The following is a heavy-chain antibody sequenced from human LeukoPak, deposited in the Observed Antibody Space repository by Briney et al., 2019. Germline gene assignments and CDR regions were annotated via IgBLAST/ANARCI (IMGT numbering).Heavy chain of an antibody. V-gene: IGHV4-39*01. CDR1: GGSISSSSYY. J-gene: IGHJ6*02. CDR2: IYYSGST. CDR3: AGYVQGLRPEAYYYYYGMDV. Sequence: PSETLSLTCTVSGGSISSSSYYWGWIRQPPGKGLEWIGSIYYSGSTYYNPSLKSRVTISVDTSKNQFSLKLSSVTAADTAVYYCAGYVQGLRPEAYYYYYGMDVWGQGTTVTVSS. D-gene: IGHD4-17*01.